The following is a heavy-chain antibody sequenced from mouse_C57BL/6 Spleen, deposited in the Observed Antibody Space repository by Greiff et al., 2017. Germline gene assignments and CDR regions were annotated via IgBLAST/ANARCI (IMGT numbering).Heavy chain of an antibody. CDR1: GYTFTSYW. J-gene: IGHJ4*01. CDR3: ARWNYYGSSYYAMDY. CDR2: IDPSDSYT. Sequence: QVQLQQSGAELVMPGASVKLSCKASGYTFTSYWMHWVKQRPGQGLEWIGEIDPSDSYTNYNQKFKGKSTLTVDKSSSTAYMQLSSLTSEDSAVYYCARWNYYGSSYYAMDYWGQGTSVTVSS. D-gene: IGHD1-1*01. V-gene: IGHV1-69*01.